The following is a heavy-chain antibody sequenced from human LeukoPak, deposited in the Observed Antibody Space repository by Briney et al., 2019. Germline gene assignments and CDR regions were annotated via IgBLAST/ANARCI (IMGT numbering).Heavy chain of an antibody. CDR1: GYAVSSGYY. Sequence: SETLSLTCTVSGYAVSSGYYWGWIRQPPGKGLEWIGIVYHSGNTYYTPSLKSRVTISVDTSKNQFSLKLSSVTAADTAVYYCARVYSGLGARGYNLDYWGQGTLVTVSS. CDR3: ARVYSGLGARGYNLDY. V-gene: IGHV4-38-2*02. J-gene: IGHJ4*02. D-gene: IGHD3-22*01. CDR2: VYHSGNT.